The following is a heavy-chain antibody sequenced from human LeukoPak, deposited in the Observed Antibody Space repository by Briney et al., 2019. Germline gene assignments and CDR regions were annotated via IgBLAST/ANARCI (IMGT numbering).Heavy chain of an antibody. Sequence: GGSLRLSCATSGFTLSSYWMAWVRQAPGKGLEWVANIKYDGSEKYYVDSVKGRFAISRDNAKNSLYLQMNSLRVEDTAVYYCAKDGDPWGQGTLVTVSS. V-gene: IGHV3-7*01. CDR1: GFTLSSYW. J-gene: IGHJ5*02. CDR3: AKDGDP. CDR2: IKYDGSEK.